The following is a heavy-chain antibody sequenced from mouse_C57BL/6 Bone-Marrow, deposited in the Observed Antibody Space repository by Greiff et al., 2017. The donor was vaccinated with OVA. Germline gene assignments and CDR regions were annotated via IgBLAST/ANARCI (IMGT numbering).Heavy chain of an antibody. J-gene: IGHJ3*01. V-gene: IGHV2-2*01. CDR2: IWSGGST. CDR3: TSPYYSNSLIAY. Sequence: VMLVESGPGLVQPSQSLSITCTVPGFALTSYGVHWVRQSPGKGLEWLGVIWSGGSTDYNAAFISRLSISKDNSKSQVFFKMNSLQADDTAIYYCTSPYYSNSLIAYWGQGTLVTVSA. CDR1: GFALTSYG. D-gene: IGHD2-5*01.